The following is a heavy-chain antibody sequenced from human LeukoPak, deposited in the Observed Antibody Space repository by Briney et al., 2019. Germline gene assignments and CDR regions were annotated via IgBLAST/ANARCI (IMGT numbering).Heavy chain of an antibody. J-gene: IGHJ2*01. CDR3: ARDGSSVFWYLDL. CDR2: IYASGST. V-gene: IGHV4-4*07. CDR1: GGSIRSYY. D-gene: IGHD2-2*01. Sequence: PSETLSLTCTVSGGSIRSYYWSWIRQPAGKGLEWIGRIYASGSTNYNPSLKSRVTMSVDTSKNQFSLRLTSVTAADTAVYYCARDGSSVFWYLDLWGHGSRVTVSS.